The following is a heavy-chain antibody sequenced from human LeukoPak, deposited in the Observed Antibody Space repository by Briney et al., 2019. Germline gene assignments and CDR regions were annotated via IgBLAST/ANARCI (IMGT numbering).Heavy chain of an antibody. CDR1: GGSISSSSYY. J-gene: IGHJ4*02. CDR3: ARDSSIAAAAFDY. V-gene: IGHV4-39*07. Sequence: PSETLSLTCTVSGGSISSSSYYWGWIRQPPGKGLEWIGSIYYSGSTYYNPSLKSRVTISVDTSKNQFSLKLSSVTAADTAVYYCARDSSIAAAAFDYWGQGTLVTVSS. CDR2: IYYSGST. D-gene: IGHD6-13*01.